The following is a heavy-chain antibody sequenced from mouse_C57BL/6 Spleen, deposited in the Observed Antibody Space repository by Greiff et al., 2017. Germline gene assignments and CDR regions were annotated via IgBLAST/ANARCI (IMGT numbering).Heavy chain of an antibody. J-gene: IGHJ2*01. D-gene: IGHD1-1*01. V-gene: IGHV1-52*01. Sequence: VQLQQPGAELVRPGSSVKLSCKASGYTFTSYWMHWVKQRPIQGLEWIGNIDPSDSETHYNQKFKDKATLTVDKSSSTAYMQLSSLTSEDSAVYDCARAGYYGSSHFDYWGQGTTLTVSS. CDR1: GYTFTSYW. CDR2: IDPSDSET. CDR3: ARAGYYGSSHFDY.